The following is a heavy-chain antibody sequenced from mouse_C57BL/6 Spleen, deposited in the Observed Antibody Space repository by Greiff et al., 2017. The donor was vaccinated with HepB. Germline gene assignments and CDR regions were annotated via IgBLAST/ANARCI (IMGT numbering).Heavy chain of an antibody. J-gene: IGHJ3*01. CDR3: ARDWDYYGSSYAFAY. CDR2: IYPGDGDT. D-gene: IGHD1-1*01. CDR1: GYAFSSSW. V-gene: IGHV1-82*01. Sequence: VQLQESGPELVKPGASVKISCKASGYAFSSSWMNWVKQRPGKGLEWIGRIYPGDGDTNYNGKFKGKATLTADKSSSTAYMQLSSLTSEDSAVYFCARDWDYYGSSYAFAYWGQGTLVTVSA.